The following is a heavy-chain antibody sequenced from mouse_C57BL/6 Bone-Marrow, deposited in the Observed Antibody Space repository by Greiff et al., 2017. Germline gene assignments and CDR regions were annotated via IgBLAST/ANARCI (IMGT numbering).Heavy chain of an antibody. CDR1: GYTFTSYW. V-gene: IGHV1-61*01. CDR2: IYPSDSET. Sequence: QVQLQQPGAELVRPGSSVKLSCKASGYTFTSYWMDWVKQRPEQGLEWIGNIYPSDSETHYNQKFKDKAILTVAKSSSTAYMQLSSLTSEDSAVYYCARIRCWGFDYWGQGTTLTVSS. CDR3: ARIRCWGFDY. J-gene: IGHJ2*01.